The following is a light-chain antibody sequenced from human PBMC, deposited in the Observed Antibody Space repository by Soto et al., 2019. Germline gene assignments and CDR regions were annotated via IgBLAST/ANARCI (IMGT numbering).Light chain of an antibody. Sequence: QSVLAQPPSASGTPGQRVTISCSGSTSNIGSNLASWYQQLPGSAPKLLIYRNNQRPSGVPDRFSGSKSGTSASLAISGLQSEDEADYYCAVWDDSLNGPVFGGGTKLTVL. J-gene: IGLJ2*01. CDR3: AVWDDSLNGPV. CDR2: RNN. CDR1: TSNIGSNL. V-gene: IGLV1-44*01.